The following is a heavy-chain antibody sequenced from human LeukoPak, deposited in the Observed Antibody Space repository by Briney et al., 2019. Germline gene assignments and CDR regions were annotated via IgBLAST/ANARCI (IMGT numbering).Heavy chain of an antibody. Sequence: PGGSLRLSCAASGFTFSTYAMSWVRQAPGKGLERVSSISSSGDRTFYADSVKDRFTISRDNSGNTLYLQMSRLRAEDTAVYYCAKDRPNYHESNGHYYRPNGDYWGQGTLVTVSS. CDR1: GFTFSTYA. CDR2: ISSSGDRT. D-gene: IGHD3-22*01. V-gene: IGHV3-23*01. J-gene: IGHJ4*02. CDR3: AKDRPNYHESNGHYYRPNGDY.